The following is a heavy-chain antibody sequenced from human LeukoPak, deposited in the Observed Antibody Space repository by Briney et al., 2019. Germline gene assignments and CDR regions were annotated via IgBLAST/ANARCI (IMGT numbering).Heavy chain of an antibody. CDR3: ARNGITGTTRRAFDI. D-gene: IGHD1-7*01. V-gene: IGHV1-69*01. CDR1: GGTFSSYA. Sequence: SVKVSCKASGGTFSSYAISWVRQAPGQGLGWMGGIIPIFGTANYAQKFQGRVTITADETTSTAYMELSSLRSEDTAVYYCARNGITGTTRRAFDIWGQGTMVTVSS. CDR2: IIPIFGTA. J-gene: IGHJ3*02.